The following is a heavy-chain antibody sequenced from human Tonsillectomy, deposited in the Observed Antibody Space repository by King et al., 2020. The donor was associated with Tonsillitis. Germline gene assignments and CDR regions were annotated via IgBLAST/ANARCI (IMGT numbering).Heavy chain of an antibody. CDR2: IYHSGST. Sequence: QLQESGPGLVKPSETLSLTCAVSGSSISSGYYWGWIRQPPGKGLEWIGSIYHSGSTYYNPSLKSRVTISVDTSKNQFSLKLSSVTAADTAVYYGARDRRGSAAWEIWGQGTMGTVSS. V-gene: IGHV4-38-2*02. CDR3: ARDRRGSAAWEI. D-gene: IGHD1-26*01. CDR1: GSSISSGYY. J-gene: IGHJ3*02.